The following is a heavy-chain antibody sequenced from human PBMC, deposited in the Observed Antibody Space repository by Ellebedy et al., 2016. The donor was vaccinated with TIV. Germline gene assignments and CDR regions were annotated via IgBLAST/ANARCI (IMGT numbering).Heavy chain of an antibody. Sequence: ASVKVSCKASGFTLIDYYIHWVRQAPGHGLEWVGWINSTLGFTHYEEKFEGRVTITRDTSISTVYLEMIGLRYDDTATYYCIRYGASWYDNWFYPWGQGTQVTVSS. J-gene: IGHJ5*02. D-gene: IGHD5-12*01. CDR2: INSTLGFT. CDR1: GFTLIDYY. V-gene: IGHV1-2*02. CDR3: IRYGASWYDNWFYP.